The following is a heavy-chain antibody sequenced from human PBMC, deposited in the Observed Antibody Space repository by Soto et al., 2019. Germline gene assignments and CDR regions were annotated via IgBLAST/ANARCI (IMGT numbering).Heavy chain of an antibody. CDR1: GYTFTSYY. V-gene: IGHV1-46*01. Sequence: ASVKVSCKASGYTFTSYYMHWVRQAPGQGLEWMGIINPSGGSTSYAQKFPGRVTMTRDTSTSTVYMELSSLRSEDTAVYYCAREYVTMIVVVIRRYGMDVWGQGTTVTVS. J-gene: IGHJ6*02. CDR3: AREYVTMIVVVIRRYGMDV. CDR2: INPSGGST. D-gene: IGHD3-22*01.